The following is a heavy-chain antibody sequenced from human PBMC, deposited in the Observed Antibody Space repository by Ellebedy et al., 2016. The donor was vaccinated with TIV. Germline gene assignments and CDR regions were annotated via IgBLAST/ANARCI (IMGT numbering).Heavy chain of an antibody. J-gene: IGHJ5*02. Sequence: GESLKISCAASGFHFRSYWMTWVRQAPGKGLEWVAKIRQEGDEIYYVESVKGRFTISRDNAKNSLFLQMNSLRVEDTAVYYCSRRASYGDYAVQVNPWFDPWGQGTLVTVSS. CDR1: GFHFRSYW. D-gene: IGHD4-17*01. V-gene: IGHV3-7*01. CDR3: SRRASYGDYAVQVNPWFDP. CDR2: IRQEGDEI.